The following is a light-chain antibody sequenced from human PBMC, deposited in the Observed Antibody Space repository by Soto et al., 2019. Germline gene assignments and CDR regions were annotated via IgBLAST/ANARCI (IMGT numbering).Light chain of an antibody. V-gene: IGLV1-44*01. Sequence: QSALTQPPSSSGTPGQRVTISCSGSSSNIGSNSVNWYQQLPGTAPKLLIYSANQRPSGVPDRFSGSKSGTSASLAISRLQSDDEADYYCASWDDSLNGLYVFGTGTKVT. CDR1: SSNIGSNS. J-gene: IGLJ1*01. CDR3: ASWDDSLNGLYV. CDR2: SAN.